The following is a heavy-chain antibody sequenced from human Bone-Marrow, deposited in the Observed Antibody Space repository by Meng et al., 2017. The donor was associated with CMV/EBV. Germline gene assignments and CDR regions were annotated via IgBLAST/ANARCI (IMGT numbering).Heavy chain of an antibody. J-gene: IGHJ5*02. Sequence: GESLKISCAASGFTFSSYAMSWVRQAPGKGLEWVSAISGSGGSTYYADSVKGRFTISRDNSKNTLYLQMNSLRAEDTAVYYCARHYYDSSGSNWFDPLGQGTLVTVSS. CDR1: GFTFSSYA. V-gene: IGHV3-23*01. D-gene: IGHD3-22*01. CDR2: ISGSGGST. CDR3: ARHYYDSSGSNWFDP.